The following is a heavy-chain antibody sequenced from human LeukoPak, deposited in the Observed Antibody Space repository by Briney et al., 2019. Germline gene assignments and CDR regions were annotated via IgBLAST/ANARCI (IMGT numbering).Heavy chain of an antibody. CDR1: GGSISGYY. CDR3: ARHPELYFFDY. Sequence: PSETLSLTCTVSGGSISGYYWSWIRQPPGKGLEWLGYIYNSGSTYYNPSLKSRVTISADTSKNQVSLTLSSVTAADTAVYYCARHPELYFFDYWGQGTLVTVSS. D-gene: IGHD3-10*01. CDR2: IYNSGST. J-gene: IGHJ4*02. V-gene: IGHV4-59*08.